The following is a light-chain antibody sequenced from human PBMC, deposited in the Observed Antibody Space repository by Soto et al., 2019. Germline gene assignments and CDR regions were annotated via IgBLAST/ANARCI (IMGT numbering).Light chain of an antibody. CDR2: DVS. CDR1: GRDVGGYNY. CDR3: SSYTSASTPLV. J-gene: IGLJ2*01. V-gene: IGLV2-14*01. Sequence: QSVLTQPASVSGSPGRSIPISCPGTGRDVGGYNYVSWYQQHPGKAPKVMIYDVSNRPSGVSNRFSGSKSGNTASLTISGLQAEDEADYYCSSYTSASTPLVFGGGTKLTVL.